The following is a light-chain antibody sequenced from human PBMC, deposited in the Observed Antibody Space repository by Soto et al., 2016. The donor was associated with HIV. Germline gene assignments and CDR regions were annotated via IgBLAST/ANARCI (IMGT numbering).Light chain of an antibody. V-gene: IGLV3-19*01. CDR2: GKN. CDR1: SLRSYY. Sequence: SSELTQDPAVSVALGQTVRITCQGDSLRSYYGSWCQQKPGQAPVLVIYGKNNRPSGIPDRFSGSSSGSTASLTITGAQAEDEADYYCNSRDSSGNHFXVFGRRDQTDR. J-gene: IGLJ2*01. CDR3: NSRDSSGNHFXV.